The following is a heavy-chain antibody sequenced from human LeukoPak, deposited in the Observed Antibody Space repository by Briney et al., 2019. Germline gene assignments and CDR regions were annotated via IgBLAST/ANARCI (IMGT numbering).Heavy chain of an antibody. J-gene: IGHJ6*04. D-gene: IGHD3-10*02. V-gene: IGHV3-7*01. CDR2: IKEDGSEK. Sequence: GGSLRLSCAASGFTLSSYWMTWVRQAPGKGLEWVANIKEDGSEKYYVDSVKGRFTVSRDNAKNSLYLQMNSLRAEDTAVYYCAELGITMIGGVWGKGTTVTISS. CDR3: AELGITMIGGV. CDR1: GFTLSSYW.